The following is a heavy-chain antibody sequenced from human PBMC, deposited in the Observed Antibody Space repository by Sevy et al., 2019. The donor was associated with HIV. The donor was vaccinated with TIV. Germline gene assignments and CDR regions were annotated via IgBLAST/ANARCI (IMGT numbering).Heavy chain of an antibody. V-gene: IGHV1-18*01. CDR3: ARDSIFGVVTLYYYGMDV. CDR2: ISAYNGNT. CDR1: GYTFTSYG. D-gene: IGHD3-3*02. Sequence: ASVKVSCKASGYTFTSYGISWVRQAPGQGLEWMGWISAYNGNTNYAQKRQGRVTMTTDTSTSTAYMELRSLRSDDTAVYYCARDSIFGVVTLYYYGMDVWGQGTTVTVSS. J-gene: IGHJ6*02.